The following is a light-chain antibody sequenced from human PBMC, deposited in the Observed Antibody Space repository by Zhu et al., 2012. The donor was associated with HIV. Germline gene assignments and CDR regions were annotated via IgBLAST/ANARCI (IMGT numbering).Light chain of an antibody. CDR2: GAS. CDR3: QQYGSGHT. CDR1: QSVSNNY. V-gene: IGKV3-20*01. J-gene: IGKJ4*01. Sequence: IVLTQSPGTLSLSPGERATLSCRASQSVSNNYLAWYQQKPGLAPRLLIYGASSRATGIPDRFSGGGSGTHFTLTISRLEPEDFAVYYCQQYGSGHTFGGGTKLDIK.